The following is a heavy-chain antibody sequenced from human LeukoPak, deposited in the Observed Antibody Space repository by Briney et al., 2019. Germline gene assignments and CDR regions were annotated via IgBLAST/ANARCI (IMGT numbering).Heavy chain of an antibody. CDR3: ARGSQTPDAGY. Sequence: SETLSLTCTVSDDSIRGSIYFWSWIRQPPGKGLEWIGYVSYSGSTDYSPSLKGRFAISIDMSKNHFSLKLTSVSAADTAIYYCARGSQTPDAGYWGPGILVTVSS. CDR1: DDSIRGSIYF. D-gene: IGHD6-13*01. CDR2: VSYSGST. J-gene: IGHJ4*02. V-gene: IGHV4-61*03.